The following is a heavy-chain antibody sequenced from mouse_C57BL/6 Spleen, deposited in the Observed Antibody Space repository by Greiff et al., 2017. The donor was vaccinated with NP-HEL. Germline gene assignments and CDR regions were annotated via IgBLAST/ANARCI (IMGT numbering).Heavy chain of an antibody. CDR3: ANYYGSSYPCAY. V-gene: IGHV5-6*01. Sequence: EVQLVESGGDLVKPGGSLKLSCAASGFTFSSYGMSWVRQTPDKRLEWVATISSGGSYTYYPDSVKGRFTISRDNAKNTLYLQMSSLKSEDTAMYYCANYYGSSYPCAYWGQGTLVTVSA. J-gene: IGHJ3*01. D-gene: IGHD1-1*01. CDR1: GFTFSSYG. CDR2: ISSGGSYT.